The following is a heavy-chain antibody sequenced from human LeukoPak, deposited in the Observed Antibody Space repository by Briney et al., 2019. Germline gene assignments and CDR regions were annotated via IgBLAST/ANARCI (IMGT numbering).Heavy chain of an antibody. D-gene: IGHD2-21*02. CDR3: ARRGAYCGGDCPNYFDY. V-gene: IGHV5-51*01. J-gene: IGHJ4*02. Sequence: GESLKISCKGSGYSFTSYWIGWVRQMPGKGLEWMGIIYPSDSDTRYSPSFQGQVTISADKSISTAYLQWSSLKASDTAMYYCARRGAYCGGDCPNYFDYWGQGTLVTVSS. CDR2: IYPSDSDT. CDR1: GYSFTSYW.